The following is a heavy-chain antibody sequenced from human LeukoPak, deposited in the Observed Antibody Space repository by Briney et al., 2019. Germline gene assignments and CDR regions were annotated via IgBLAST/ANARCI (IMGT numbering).Heavy chain of an antibody. CDR2: IREDGSEE. CDR3: ARWRWQQSEFDN. CDR1: GFTFSSYS. Sequence: PGGSLRLSCAASGFTFSSYSMAWVRQAPGKGLECVANIREDGSEEYCVDSVKGRFTISRDNVKNSLYLQMSSLRADDTAVYYCARWRWQQSEFDNWGQGTLVTVSS. V-gene: IGHV3-7*01. J-gene: IGHJ4*02. D-gene: IGHD5-24*01.